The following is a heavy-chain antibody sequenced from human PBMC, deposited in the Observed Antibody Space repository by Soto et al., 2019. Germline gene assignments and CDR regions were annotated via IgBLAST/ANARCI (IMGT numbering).Heavy chain of an antibody. J-gene: IGHJ6*02. CDR3: ARYMIYNGSGSYYKSYYYYYGMDV. V-gene: IGHV4-31*03. CDR2: IYYSGST. D-gene: IGHD3-10*01. CDR1: GGSISSGGYY. Sequence: SETLSLTCTVSGGSISSGGYYCSWIRQHPGKGLEWIGYIYYSGSTYYNPSLKSRVTISVDTSKNQFSLKLSSVTAADTAVYYCARYMIYNGSGSYYKSYYYYYGMDVWGQGTTVTVSS.